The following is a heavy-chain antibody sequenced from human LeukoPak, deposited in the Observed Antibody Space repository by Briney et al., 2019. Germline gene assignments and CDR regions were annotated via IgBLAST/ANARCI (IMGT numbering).Heavy chain of an antibody. D-gene: IGHD3-22*01. CDR2: ISSSSSII. J-gene: IGHJ4*02. Sequence: PGGSLRLSCAASGFTFNNYDMDWVRQAPGKGLEWVSYISSSSSIIYYADSVKGRFTISRDNSKNTLYLQMNSLRAEDTAVYYCAKVGGAGYYYDPIDYWGQGTLVTVSS. V-gene: IGHV3-48*01. CDR1: GFTFNNYD. CDR3: AKVGGAGYYYDPIDY.